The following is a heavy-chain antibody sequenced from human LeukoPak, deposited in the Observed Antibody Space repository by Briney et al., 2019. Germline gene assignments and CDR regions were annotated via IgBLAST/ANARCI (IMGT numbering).Heavy chain of an antibody. J-gene: IGHJ4*02. CDR3: ARDGDYIMPPFDY. Sequence: GGSLRLSCAASGFTFTRYWMSWVRQAPGRGLEWVANIKQDGSETHYVDSVKGRFTISRDNARNLVYLQVNSLRDDDTAVYYCARDGDYIMPPFDYWGQGILVTVSS. V-gene: IGHV3-7*01. D-gene: IGHD4-17*01. CDR2: IKQDGSET. CDR1: GFTFTRYW.